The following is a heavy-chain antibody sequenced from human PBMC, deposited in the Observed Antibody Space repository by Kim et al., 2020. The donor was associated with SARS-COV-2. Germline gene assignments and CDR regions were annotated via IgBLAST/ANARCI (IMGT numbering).Heavy chain of an antibody. D-gene: IGHD1-26*01. CDR3: ARNDGTYWLDY. V-gene: IGHV3-33*01. Sequence: GGSLRLSCAASGFTFSNYGMHWVRQAPGKGLEWVAIIWHDGSQKYYADSVKGRFTISRDNVKKTLFLEMNSLRVEDTAMYYCARNDGTYWLDYWGHGNLV. CDR1: GFTFSNYG. J-gene: IGHJ4*01. CDR2: IWHDGSQK.